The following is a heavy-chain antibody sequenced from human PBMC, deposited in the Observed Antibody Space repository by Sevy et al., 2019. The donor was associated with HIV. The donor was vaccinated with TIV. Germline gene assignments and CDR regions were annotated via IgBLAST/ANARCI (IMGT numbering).Heavy chain of an antibody. V-gene: IGHV1-69*13. CDR2: IIPIFGTA. Sequence: ASVKVSCKASGGTFSSYAISWVRQAPGQGLEWMGGIIPIFGTANYAQTFQGRVTITADESTSTAYMELSSLRSEDTAVYYCARAPRGDFWSGYYWIWFDPWGQGTLVTVSS. CDR3: ARAPRGDFWSGYYWIWFDP. D-gene: IGHD3-3*01. J-gene: IGHJ5*02. CDR1: GGTFSSYA.